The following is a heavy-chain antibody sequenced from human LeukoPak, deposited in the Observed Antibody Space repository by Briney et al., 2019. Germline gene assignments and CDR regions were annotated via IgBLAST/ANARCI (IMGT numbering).Heavy chain of an antibody. J-gene: IGHJ4*02. CDR1: GFTFNNGW. Sequence: NPGGSLRLSCAASGFTFNNGWMSWVRQAPGKGLEWVGRIKSKTDGGTTDYAAPVKGRFTISRDDSKNMLYLQMNSLKTEDTAVYYCTTEWAARPNFDYWGQGTLVTVSS. V-gene: IGHV3-15*01. D-gene: IGHD6-6*01. CDR2: IKSKTDGGTT. CDR3: TTEWAARPNFDY.